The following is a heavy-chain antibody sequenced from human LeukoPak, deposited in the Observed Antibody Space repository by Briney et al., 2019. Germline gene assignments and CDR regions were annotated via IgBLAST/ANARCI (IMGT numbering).Heavy chain of an antibody. CDR1: GGTFSSYA. D-gene: IGHD2-2*01. V-gene: IGHV1-69*04. CDR3: ARSSLYCSSTSCYQDYYYGMDV. CDR2: IIPIFGIA. J-gene: IGHJ6*02. Sequence: GASVKVSCKASGGTFSSYAISWVRQAPGQGLEWMGRIIPIFGIANYAQKFQGRVTITADKSTSTAYMELSSLRSEGTAVYYCARSSLYCSSTSCYQDYYYGMDVWGQGTTVTVSS.